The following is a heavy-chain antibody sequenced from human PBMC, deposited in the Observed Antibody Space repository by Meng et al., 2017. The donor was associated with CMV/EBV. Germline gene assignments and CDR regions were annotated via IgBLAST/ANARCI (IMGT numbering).Heavy chain of an antibody. V-gene: IGHV1-69*05. Sequence: SVKVSCKASGYTFTGYYMHWVRQAPGQGLEWMGGIIPIFGTANYAQKFQGRVTITTDESTSTACMELSSLRSEDTAVYYCARSSHYDFWSGPLESPWGQGTLVTVSS. CDR1: GYTFTGYY. J-gene: IGHJ5*02. CDR2: IIPIFGTA. CDR3: ARSSHYDFWSGPLESP. D-gene: IGHD3-3*01.